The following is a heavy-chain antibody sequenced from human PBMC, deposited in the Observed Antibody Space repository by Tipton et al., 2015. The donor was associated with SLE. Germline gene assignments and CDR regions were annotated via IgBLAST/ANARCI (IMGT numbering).Heavy chain of an antibody. CDR3: ARMDFWSGYYPRWFDP. CDR1: GDSVTSSGYY. CDR2: IYYSGTAH. D-gene: IGHD3-3*01. V-gene: IGHV4-39*07. Sequence: TLSLTCTATGDSVTSSGYYWGWIRQPPGKGLEWIGSIYYSGTAHYENPSLKSRVTISIDTSNNQFSLRLSSVTAADTAVYYCARMDFWSGYYPRWFDPWGQGTLVTVSS. J-gene: IGHJ5*02.